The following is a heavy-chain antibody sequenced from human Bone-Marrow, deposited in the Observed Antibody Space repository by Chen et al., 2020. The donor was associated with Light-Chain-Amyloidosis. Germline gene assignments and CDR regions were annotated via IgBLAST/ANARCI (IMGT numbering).Heavy chain of an antibody. J-gene: IGHJ4*02. D-gene: IGHD3-10*01. Sequence: QVQLQESGPGLVKPSQTLSLTCTVSGGSISSGDYYWSWIRQPPGKGLEWIGYIYYSGSTYYNPSLKSRVTISVDTSKNQFSLELSSVTAADTAVYYCARVVIMGQYYYGSGRARYFDYWGQGTLVTVSS. CDR2: IYYSGST. CDR1: GGSISSGDYY. V-gene: IGHV4-30-4*01. CDR3: ARVVIMGQYYYGSGRARYFDY.